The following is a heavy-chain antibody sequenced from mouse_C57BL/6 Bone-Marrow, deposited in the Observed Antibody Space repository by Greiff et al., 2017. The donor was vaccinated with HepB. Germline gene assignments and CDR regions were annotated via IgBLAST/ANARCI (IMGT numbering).Heavy chain of an antibody. Sequence: LVESGAELVKPGASVKMSCKASGYTFTTYPIEWMKQNHGKSLEWIGNFHPYNDDTKYNEKFKGKATLTVEKSSSTVYLELSRLTSDDSAVYYCAKSYYYGSSWYFDYWGQGTTLTVSS. D-gene: IGHD1-1*01. V-gene: IGHV1-47*01. CDR3: AKSYYYGSSWYFDY. J-gene: IGHJ2*01. CDR1: GYTFTTYP. CDR2: FHPYNDDT.